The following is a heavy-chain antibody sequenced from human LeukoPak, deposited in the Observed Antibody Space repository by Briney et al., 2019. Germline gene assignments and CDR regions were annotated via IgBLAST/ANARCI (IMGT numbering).Heavy chain of an antibody. D-gene: IGHD3-9*01. CDR1: AFTFSSYG. CDR2: IWNDGSNK. V-gene: IGHV3-33*01. Sequence: GRSLRLSCAASAFTFSSYGVHWVRQAPGKGREWVAVIWNDGSNKYYAVSVKRRVTLSRVNIKNTLYLQMNSLRAENTTVYCCARHSYDILTGYYEYYFDDWGQGTLVTVSS. J-gene: IGHJ4*02. CDR3: ARHSYDILTGYYEYYFDD.